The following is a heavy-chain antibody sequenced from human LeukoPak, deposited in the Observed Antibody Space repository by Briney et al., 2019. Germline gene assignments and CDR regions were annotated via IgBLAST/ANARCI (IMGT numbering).Heavy chain of an antibody. D-gene: IGHD2/OR15-2a*01. CDR3: ANTPTSYY. Sequence: GGSLRLSCAASGFTFNTYDMSWVRQAPGKGLEWVSSINGGGGSTFYADSVKGRLTISRDNSKNTLYLQMNSLRAEDPAVYYCANTPTSYYWGQGTLVTVSS. CDR2: INGGGGST. CDR1: GFTFNTYD. J-gene: IGHJ4*02. V-gene: IGHV3-23*01.